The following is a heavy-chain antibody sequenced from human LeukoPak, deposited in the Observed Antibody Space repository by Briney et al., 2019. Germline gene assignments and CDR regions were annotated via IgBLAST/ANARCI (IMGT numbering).Heavy chain of an antibody. D-gene: IGHD3-22*01. CDR3: AKDSYDSSVPMAFDI. CDR1: GFTFSSYA. J-gene: IGHJ3*02. V-gene: IGHV3-23*01. Sequence: GGSLRLSCAASGFTFSSYAMSWVRQAPGEGLEWFSAISGSGGSTYYADSVKGRFTISRNNSKNTLYLQMNSLRAEDTAVYYCAKDSYDSSVPMAFDIWGQGTMVTVSS. CDR2: ISGSGGST.